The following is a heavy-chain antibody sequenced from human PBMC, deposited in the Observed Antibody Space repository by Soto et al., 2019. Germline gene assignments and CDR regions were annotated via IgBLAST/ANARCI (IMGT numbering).Heavy chain of an antibody. CDR3: AREMPSTAAAYFYYGLNV. CDR2: IVPVFPSV. D-gene: IGHD6-13*01. J-gene: IGHJ6*02. CDR1: GGAFNNYA. V-gene: IGHV1-69*13. Sequence: SVKVSFKASGGAFNNYAIYWLRQAPGQGLEWLGTIVPVFPSVYYAPRFQGRLTITADGSTDTVYMMLTSLKSEDTAVYYCAREMPSTAAAYFYYGLNVWGQGTSVTVSS.